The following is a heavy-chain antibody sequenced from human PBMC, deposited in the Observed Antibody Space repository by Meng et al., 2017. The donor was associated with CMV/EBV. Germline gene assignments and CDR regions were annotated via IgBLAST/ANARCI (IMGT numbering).Heavy chain of an antibody. Sequence: ASVKVSCKASGYTFTSYDINWVRQATGQGLEWMGWMNPNSGNTGYAQKFQGRVTITRNTSISTAYMELSSLRSEDTAVYYCARALRAYCTSTSCYSGAFDIWGQGTMVTVSS. CDR1: GYTFTSYD. CDR2: MNPNSGNT. D-gene: IGHD2-2*02. V-gene: IGHV1-8*03. J-gene: IGHJ3*02. CDR3: ARALRAYCTSTSCYSGAFDI.